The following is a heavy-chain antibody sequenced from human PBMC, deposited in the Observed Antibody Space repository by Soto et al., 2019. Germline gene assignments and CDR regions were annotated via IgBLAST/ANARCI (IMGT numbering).Heavy chain of an antibody. D-gene: IGHD6-19*01. CDR1: GFSLSTSKVG. J-gene: IGHJ4*02. CDR3: AHGSGWVFDY. V-gene: IGHV2-5*01. Sequence: QITLKESGPPLVKPTQTLTLTCTFSGFSLSTSKVGVGWIRQPPGKALEWLALLYWNDDNRYSPSLRSRLTLTKDTTKNQVVLTMTTMDPVDTATYYCAHGSGWVFDYWGQGTLVTVSS. CDR2: LYWNDDN.